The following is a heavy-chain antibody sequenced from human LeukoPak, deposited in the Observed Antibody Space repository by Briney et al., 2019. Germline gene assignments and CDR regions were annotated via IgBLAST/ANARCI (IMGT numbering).Heavy chain of an antibody. CDR3: ARGTYYYDSSGYYAGYYFDY. CDR2: ISSSSSTI. V-gene: IGHV3-48*01. Sequence: GGSLRLSCAASGFTFSSYSMNWVRQAPGKGLEWVSYISSSSSTIYYADSVKGRFTISRDNAKNSLYLQMDSLRAEDTAVYYCARGTYYYDSSGYYAGYYFDYWGQGTLVTVSS. J-gene: IGHJ4*02. CDR1: GFTFSSYS. D-gene: IGHD3-22*01.